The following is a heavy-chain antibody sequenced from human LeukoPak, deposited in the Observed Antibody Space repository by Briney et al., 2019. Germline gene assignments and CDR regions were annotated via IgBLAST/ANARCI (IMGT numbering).Heavy chain of an antibody. CDR2: ISGSGGNT. V-gene: IGHV3-23*01. J-gene: IGHJ5*02. Sequence: PGGSLRLSCAASGFTFNGYAMSWVRQAPGKGLEWVSTISGSGGNTYYADSVKGRFTISRDNSKNTLSLQMNSLRAEDTAVYYCAKDRGAYSSLNWFDPWGQGTLVTVSS. D-gene: IGHD6-6*01. CDR1: GFTFNGYA. CDR3: AKDRGAYSSLNWFDP.